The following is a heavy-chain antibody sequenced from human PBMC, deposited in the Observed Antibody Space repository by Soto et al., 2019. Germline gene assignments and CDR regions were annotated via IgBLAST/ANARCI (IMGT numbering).Heavy chain of an antibody. J-gene: IGHJ6*02. Sequence: QVQLVQSGAEVKKPGSSVKVSCKASGGTFSSYAISWVRQAPGQGLEWMGGIIPIFGTANYAQKFQGRVTITADESTSTAYMELSSLRSEDTAVYYCARDPKMGATVGMGDYYYGMDVWGQGTTVTVSS. CDR1: GGTFSSYA. CDR2: IIPIFGTA. V-gene: IGHV1-69*01. D-gene: IGHD1-26*01. CDR3: ARDPKMGATVGMGDYYYGMDV.